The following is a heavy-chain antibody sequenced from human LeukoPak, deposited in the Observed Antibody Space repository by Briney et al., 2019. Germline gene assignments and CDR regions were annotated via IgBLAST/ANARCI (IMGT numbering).Heavy chain of an antibody. CDR3: ARPTYYYDSSGLDY. V-gene: IGHV1-69*04. J-gene: IGHJ4*02. Sequence: SVKVSCKASGGTFSSYAISWVRQALGQGLEWMGRIIPILGIANYAQKFQGRVTITADKSTSTAYMELSSLRSEDTAVYYCARPTYYYDSSGLDYWGQGTLVTVSS. D-gene: IGHD3-22*01. CDR1: GGTFSSYA. CDR2: IIPILGIA.